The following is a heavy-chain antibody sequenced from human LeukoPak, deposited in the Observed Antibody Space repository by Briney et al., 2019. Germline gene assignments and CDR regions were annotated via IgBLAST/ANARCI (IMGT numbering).Heavy chain of an antibody. CDR1: GYTFTGYY. CDR3: ARGMTPVAYSGSYYGDAFDI. V-gene: IGHV1-2*02. J-gene: IGHJ3*02. CDR2: INPNSGGT. D-gene: IGHD1-26*01. Sequence: ASVKVSCKASGYTFTGYYMRWVRQAPGQELEWMGWINPNSGGTNYAQKFQGRVTMTRDTSISTAYMELSRLRSDDTAVYYCARGMTPVAYSGSYYGDAFDIWGQGTMVTVSS.